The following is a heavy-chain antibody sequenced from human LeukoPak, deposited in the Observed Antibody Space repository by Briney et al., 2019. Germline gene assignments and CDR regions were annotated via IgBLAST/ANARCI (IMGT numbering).Heavy chain of an antibody. V-gene: IGHV3-23*01. CDR1: GFTFSNYA. CDR2: ISGSGGST. CDR3: ARGHGWFDP. Sequence: GGSLRLSCAASGFTFSNYAMSWARQAPGKGLEWVSAISGSGGSTYYADSVKGRFTISRDNAKNSLYLQMNILRAEDTAVYYCARGHGWFDPWGQGTLVTVSS. J-gene: IGHJ5*02.